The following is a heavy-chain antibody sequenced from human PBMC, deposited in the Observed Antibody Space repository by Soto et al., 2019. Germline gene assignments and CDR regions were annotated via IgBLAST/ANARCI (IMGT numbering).Heavy chain of an antibody. D-gene: IGHD2-2*01. Sequence: QVQLVQSGAEVKKPGASVKVSCKASGYTFTNYDINWVRQATGQGLEWMGWMNPNSGNTGYAQKFQGRVTMTRNTSMSTASMALSSLRSEDTAVYYCARGPMSCTSSSCPYFFDYWAQGTLVTVSS. CDR1: GYTFTNYD. CDR3: ARGPMSCTSSSCPYFFDY. J-gene: IGHJ4*02. V-gene: IGHV1-8*01. CDR2: MNPNSGNT.